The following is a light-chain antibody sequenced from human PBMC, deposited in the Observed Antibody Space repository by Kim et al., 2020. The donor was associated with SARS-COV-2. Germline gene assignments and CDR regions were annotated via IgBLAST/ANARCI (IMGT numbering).Light chain of an antibody. CDR1: QSLVHSDGNNY. Sequence: PASISCRYSQSLVHSDGNNYLNRFQQRTGQAPRRLIYKVSNRDSGVPDRFSGRGAGTDFTLKISRVEAEDVGGYYCVQGTHWPWTFGQGTKVEIK. V-gene: IGKV2-30*02. CDR3: VQGTHWPWT. J-gene: IGKJ1*01. CDR2: KVS.